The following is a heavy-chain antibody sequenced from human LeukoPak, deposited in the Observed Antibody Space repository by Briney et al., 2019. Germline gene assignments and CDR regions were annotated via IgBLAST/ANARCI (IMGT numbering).Heavy chain of an antibody. J-gene: IGHJ4*02. CDR3: ARRLYIAAAGIPSPFFDY. Sequence: SETLSLTCAVSGYSISSGYYWGWIRQPPGKGLEWIGSIYHSGSTYCNPSLKSRVTISVDTSKNQFSLKLSSVTAADTAVYYCARRLYIAAAGIPSPFFDYWGQGTLVTVSS. V-gene: IGHV4-38-2*01. D-gene: IGHD6-13*01. CDR1: GYSISSGYY. CDR2: IYHSGST.